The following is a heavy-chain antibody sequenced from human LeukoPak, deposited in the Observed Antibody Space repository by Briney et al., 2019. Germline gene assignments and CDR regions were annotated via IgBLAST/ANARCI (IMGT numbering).Heavy chain of an antibody. CDR2: IWYDGSNK. CDR1: GFTFSSYE. CDR3: ARLTDRIGDY. Sequence: GGSLRLSCAASGFTFSSYEMNWVRQAPGKGLEWVAFIWYDGSNKYYADSVKGRFTISRDNSKNTLYLQMNSLRAGDTAVYYCARLTDRIGDYWGQGTLVTVSS. J-gene: IGHJ4*02. D-gene: IGHD1-14*01. V-gene: IGHV3-33*08.